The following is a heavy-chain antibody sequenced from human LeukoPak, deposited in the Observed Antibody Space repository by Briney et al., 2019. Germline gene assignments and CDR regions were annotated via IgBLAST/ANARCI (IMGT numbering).Heavy chain of an antibody. CDR2: IIPILGIA. CDR3: AEDTAMANDAFDI. V-gene: IGHV1-69*04. D-gene: IGHD5-18*01. CDR1: GGTFSSYA. Sequence: ASVKVSCKASGGTFSSYAISWVRQAPGQGLEWMGRIIPILGIANHAQKFQGRVTITADKSTSTAYMELSSLRSEDTAVYYCAEDTAMANDAFDIWGQGTMVTVSS. J-gene: IGHJ3*02.